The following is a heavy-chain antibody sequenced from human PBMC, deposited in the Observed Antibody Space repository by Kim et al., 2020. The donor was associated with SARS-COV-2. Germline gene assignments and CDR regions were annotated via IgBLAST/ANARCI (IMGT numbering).Heavy chain of an antibody. J-gene: IGHJ6*02. Sequence: GGSLRLSCAASGFTFSSHAMIWVRQAPGRGLEWVSTVSSRGRATYYADSVKGRFTISRENSKRTLYLQMNSLRGEDTAVYYCAKEGDYGKHYYGMDVWGQGTTVTVSS. V-gene: IGHV3-23*01. CDR2: VSSRGRAT. CDR1: GFTFSSHA. D-gene: IGHD4-17*01. CDR3: AKEGDYGKHYYGMDV.